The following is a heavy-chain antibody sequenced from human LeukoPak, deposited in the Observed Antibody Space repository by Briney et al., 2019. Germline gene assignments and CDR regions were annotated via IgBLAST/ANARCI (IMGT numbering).Heavy chain of an antibody. CDR3: AGGSLRYFDWAFDY. Sequence: PMASVKVSCKASGYTFTSYGISWVRQAPGQGLEWMGWISAYNGNTNYAQKPQGRVTMTTDTSTSTAYMELRSLRSDDTAVYYCAGGSLRYFDWAFDYWGQGTLVTVSS. D-gene: IGHD3-9*01. CDR2: ISAYNGNT. J-gene: IGHJ4*02. CDR1: GYTFTSYG. V-gene: IGHV1-18*01.